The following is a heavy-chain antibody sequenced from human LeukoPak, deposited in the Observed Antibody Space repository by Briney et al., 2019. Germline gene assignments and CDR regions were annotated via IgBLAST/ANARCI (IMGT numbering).Heavy chain of an antibody. J-gene: IGHJ4*02. V-gene: IGHV4-39*02. CDR1: GGSISRSRSY. D-gene: IGHD4-17*01. Sequence: PPETLSPTCTVSGGSISRSRSYGGWVRQPPGKGPEWIASTYYSGLTYDNPSLKSRVSISVDPSKNHFSLKVSSVTAADTAVYCCASGTFDDYGDYYRGNFFDLWGQGTLVTVSS. CDR2: TYYSGLT. CDR3: ASGTFDDYGDYYRGNFFDL.